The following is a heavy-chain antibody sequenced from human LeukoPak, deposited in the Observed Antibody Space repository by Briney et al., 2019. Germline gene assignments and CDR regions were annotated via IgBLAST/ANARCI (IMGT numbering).Heavy chain of an antibody. Sequence: GGSLRLSCTVSGFTVSSNSMSWVRQAPGKGLEWVSAISGSGGSTYYADSVKGRFTISRDNSKNTLYLQMNSLRAEDTAVYYCAKIKIGSGWFHDYWGQGTLVTVSS. CDR2: ISGSGGST. D-gene: IGHD6-19*01. CDR3: AKIKIGSGWFHDY. CDR1: GFTVSSNS. V-gene: IGHV3-23*01. J-gene: IGHJ4*02.